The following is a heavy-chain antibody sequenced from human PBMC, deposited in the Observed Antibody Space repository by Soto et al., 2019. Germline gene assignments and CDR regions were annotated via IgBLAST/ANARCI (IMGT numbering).Heavy chain of an antibody. CDR3: ARAALRSKYYYYYMDV. D-gene: IGHD3-3*01. CDR1: GFTFSSYD. V-gene: IGHV3-13*01. J-gene: IGHJ6*03. CDR2: IGTAGDT. Sequence: EVQLVESGGGLVQPGGSLRLSCAASGFTFSSYDMHWVRQSTGKGLEWVSAIGTAGDTYYPGSEKGRFTISRENAKNSLYLQMYSLRAGDTAVYYCARAALRSKYYYYYMDVWGKGTTVTVSS.